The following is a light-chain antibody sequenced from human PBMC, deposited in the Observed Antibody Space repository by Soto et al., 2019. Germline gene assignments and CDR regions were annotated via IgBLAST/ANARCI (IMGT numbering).Light chain of an antibody. Sequence: QSALTQPASVYGSPGQSITISCTGTSRDVGGYNYVSWYQQHPGKAPKLMIYEVSNRPSGVSNRFSGSKSGNTASLTISVLQAEYEADYYCSSYTSSSTRVFGTGTKLTVL. CDR3: SSYTSSSTRV. CDR1: SRDVGGYNY. J-gene: IGLJ1*01. V-gene: IGLV2-14*01. CDR2: EVS.